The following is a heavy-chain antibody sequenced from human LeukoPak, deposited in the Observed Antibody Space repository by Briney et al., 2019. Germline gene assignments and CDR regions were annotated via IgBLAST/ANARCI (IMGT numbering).Heavy chain of an antibody. CDR1: GGSISSGGYY. V-gene: IGHV4-31*03. CDR2: IYDSGST. Sequence: SETLSLTCTVSGGSISSGGYYWSWIRQHPGKGLEWIGYIYDSGSTNYNPSLKSRVTISVDTSKNQFSLKLSSVTAADTAVYYCARGRSTIFGVVPVPYYYGMDVWGQGTTVTVSS. D-gene: IGHD3-3*01. J-gene: IGHJ6*02. CDR3: ARGRSTIFGVVPVPYYYGMDV.